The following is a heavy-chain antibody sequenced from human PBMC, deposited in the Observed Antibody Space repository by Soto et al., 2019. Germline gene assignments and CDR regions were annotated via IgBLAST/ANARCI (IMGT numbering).Heavy chain of an antibody. CDR1: GFTFDDYA. CDR3: AKGLRQVYYYYYMDV. Sequence: GGSLRLSCAASGFTFDDYAMHWVRQAPGKGLEWVSGISWNSGSIGYADSVKGRFTISRDNAKNSLYLQMNSLRAEDTALYYCAKGLRQVYYYYYMDVWGKGTTVTVSS. D-gene: IGHD4-17*01. CDR2: ISWNSGSI. V-gene: IGHV3-9*01. J-gene: IGHJ6*03.